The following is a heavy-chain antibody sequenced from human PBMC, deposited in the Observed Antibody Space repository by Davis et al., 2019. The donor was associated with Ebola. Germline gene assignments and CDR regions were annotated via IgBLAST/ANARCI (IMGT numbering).Heavy chain of an antibody. J-gene: IGHJ6*02. CDR3: AREFYYDSSGLFYYYYYGMDV. CDR1: GFTFSSYS. D-gene: IGHD3-22*01. Sequence: GESLKISCAASGFTFSSYSMNWVRQAPGKGLEWVSSISSSSSYIYYADSVKGRFTISRDNAKNSLYLQMNSLRAEDTAVYYCAREFYYDSSGLFYYYYYGMDVWGQGTTVTVSS. CDR2: ISSSSSYI. V-gene: IGHV3-21*01.